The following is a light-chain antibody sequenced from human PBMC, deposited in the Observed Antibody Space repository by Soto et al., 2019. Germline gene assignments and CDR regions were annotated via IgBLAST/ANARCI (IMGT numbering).Light chain of an antibody. CDR3: QQYNTYSRT. V-gene: IGKV3D-15*01. Sequence: EIVMTQSPATLSVSPGERATLSCRASQSVSSNLAWYQQRRGQAPRLLIHGASSRATGIPDRFSGSGSGTEFTLTISSLQPDDFATYYCQQYNTYSRTFGQGTKV. J-gene: IGKJ1*01. CDR1: QSVSSN. CDR2: GAS.